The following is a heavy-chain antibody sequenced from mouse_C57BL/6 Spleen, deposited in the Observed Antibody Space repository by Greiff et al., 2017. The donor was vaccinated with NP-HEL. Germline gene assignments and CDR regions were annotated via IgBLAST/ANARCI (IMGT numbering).Heavy chain of an antibody. CDR2: ISDGGSYT. CDR3: ARGGYGYDEGYYAMDY. J-gene: IGHJ4*01. D-gene: IGHD2-2*01. CDR1: GFTFSSYA. Sequence: EVMLVESGGGLVKPGGSLKLSCAASGFTFSSYAMSWVRQTPDKRLEWVATISDGGSYTYYPDNVKGRFTISRDNAKNNLYLQMSHLKSEDTAMYYCARGGYGYDEGYYAMDYWGQGTSVTVSS. V-gene: IGHV5-4*03.